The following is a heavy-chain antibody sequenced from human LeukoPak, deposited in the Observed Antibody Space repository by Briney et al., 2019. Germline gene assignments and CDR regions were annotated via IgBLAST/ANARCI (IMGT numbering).Heavy chain of an antibody. V-gene: IGHV3-74*01. Sequence: GGSLRLSCAASGFTFSSHWMHWVRQAPGKGLVWVPRINGDESSTNYADSVKGRFTISRDNAKNTLYLQMNSLRAEDTAVYFCARDHGDYYFDDWGQGTLVTVSS. J-gene: IGHJ4*02. CDR2: INGDESST. D-gene: IGHD4-17*01. CDR1: GFTFSSHW. CDR3: ARDHGDYYFDD.